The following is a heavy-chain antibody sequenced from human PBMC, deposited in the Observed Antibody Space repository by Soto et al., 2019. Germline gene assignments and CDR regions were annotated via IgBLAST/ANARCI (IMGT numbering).Heavy chain of an antibody. D-gene: IGHD1-20*01. CDR1: GYTFTGYY. CDR2: INPNSGGT. J-gene: IGHJ5*02. V-gene: IGHV1-2*02. Sequence: ASVKVSCRASGYTFTGYYMHWVRRAPGQGLEWMGWINPNSGGTNYAQKFQGRVTMTRDTSISTAYMELSRLRSDDTAVYYCARDRDNWNRDWFDPWGQGTLVTVSS. CDR3: ARDRDNWNRDWFDP.